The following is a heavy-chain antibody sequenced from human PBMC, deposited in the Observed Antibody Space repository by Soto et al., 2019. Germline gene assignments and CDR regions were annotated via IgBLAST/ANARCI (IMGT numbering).Heavy chain of an antibody. CDR1: GFTFSDYY. J-gene: IGHJ4*02. V-gene: IGHV3-11*06. CDR3: ARVTQHCTNGVCYTFYFDY. Sequence: GWSLRLSCAASGFTFSDYYMSWIRQAPGKGLEWVSYISSSSSYTNYADSVKGRFTISRDNAKNSLYLQMNSLRAEDTAVYYCARVTQHCTNGVCYTFYFDYWGQGTLVTVSS. CDR2: ISSSSSYT. D-gene: IGHD2-8*01.